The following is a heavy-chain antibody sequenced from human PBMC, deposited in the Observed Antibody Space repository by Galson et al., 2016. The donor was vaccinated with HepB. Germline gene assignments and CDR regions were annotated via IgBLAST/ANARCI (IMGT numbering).Heavy chain of an antibody. J-gene: IGHJ6*01. CDR1: GGSIDSSTYY. CDR3: VSTKYASRRNSAPPWGDSGMDV. CDR2: IYYGGNT. V-gene: IGHV4-39*01. D-gene: IGHD1-7*01. Sequence: SETLSLTCAVSGGSIDSSTYYWGWIRQSPGKGLEWLGNIYYGGNTYYTPSLRGRISMSVDTSKNQFSLKLTSVIVADTSIYYCVSTKYASRRNSAPPWGDSGMDVWGHGTAVTVSS.